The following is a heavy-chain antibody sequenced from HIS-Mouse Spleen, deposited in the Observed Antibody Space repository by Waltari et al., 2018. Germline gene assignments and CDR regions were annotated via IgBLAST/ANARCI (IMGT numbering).Heavy chain of an antibody. CDR2: LYYSGST. D-gene: IGHD6-13*01. CDR1: GGSISSSSYY. J-gene: IGHJ3*02. V-gene: IGHV4-39*07. Sequence: QLQLQESGPGLVKPSETLSLTCTVSGGSISSSSYYWGWIRQPPGKGLEWIGSLYYSGSTYYNQSLKSRVTISVDTSKNQFSLKLSSVTAADTAVYYCARARRIAAAGHDAFDIWGQGTMVTVSS. CDR3: ARARRIAAAGHDAFDI.